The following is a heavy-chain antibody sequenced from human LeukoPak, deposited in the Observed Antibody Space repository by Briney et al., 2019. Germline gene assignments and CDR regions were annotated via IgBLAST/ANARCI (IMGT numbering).Heavy chain of an antibody. D-gene: IGHD2/OR15-2a*01. Sequence: GGSLRLSCTASGFTFSNYAMTWVRQAPGKGLEWVSTIGGGPVFYADSVKGRFTIFRDDLRSTVFLQMNSLRAEDTAIYYCAKDSFSFNRVYDALDVWGQGTTVTVSS. CDR3: AKDSFSFNRVYDALDV. CDR1: GFTFSNYA. V-gene: IGHV3-23*01. J-gene: IGHJ3*01. CDR2: IGGGPV.